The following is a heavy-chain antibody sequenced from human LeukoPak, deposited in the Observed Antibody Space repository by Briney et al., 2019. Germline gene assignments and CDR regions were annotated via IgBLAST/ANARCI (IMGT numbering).Heavy chain of an antibody. CDR2: IIPIFGTA. Sequence: ASVKVSCKASGGTFSSYAISWVRQAPGQGLEWMGGIIPIFGTANYARKFQGRVTITADESTSTAYMELSSLRSEDTAVYYCARDRGDGYNRYAFDIWGQGTMVTVSS. CDR1: GGTFSSYA. CDR3: ARDRGDGYNRYAFDI. J-gene: IGHJ3*02. V-gene: IGHV1-69*13. D-gene: IGHD5-24*01.